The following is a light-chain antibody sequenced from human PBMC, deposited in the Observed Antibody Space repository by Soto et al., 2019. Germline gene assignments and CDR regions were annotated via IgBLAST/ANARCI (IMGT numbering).Light chain of an antibody. Sequence: QSALTQPASVSGSPGQSITISCTGTSSDVGAYNYVSWYQQHPGKAPKLMIYDVSNRPSGVSNRFSGSKSGNTASLTISGLQAEDEADYSCSSHTRRNTRVFGTGTKVPVL. V-gene: IGLV2-14*01. CDR3: SSHTRRNTRV. CDR2: DVS. J-gene: IGLJ1*01. CDR1: SSDVGAYNY.